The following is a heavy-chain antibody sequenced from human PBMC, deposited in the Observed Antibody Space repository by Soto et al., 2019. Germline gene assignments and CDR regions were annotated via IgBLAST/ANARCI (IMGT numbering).Heavy chain of an antibody. J-gene: IGHJ4*02. CDR3: ATDKGDSYGYGNY. D-gene: IGHD5-18*01. CDR1: GFTFSHSA. V-gene: IGHV1-58*01. CDR2: IVVGSGNT. Sequence: SVKVSCKASGFTFSHSAVQWVRQARGQRLEWIGWIVVGSGNTNYAQKFQERVTITRDMSTTTAYMELSSLRSVDTAVYYCATDKGDSYGYGNYWGQGTLVTVSS.